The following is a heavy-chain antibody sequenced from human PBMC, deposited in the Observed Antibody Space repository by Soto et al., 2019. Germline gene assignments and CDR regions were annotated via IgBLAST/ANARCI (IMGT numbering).Heavy chain of an antibody. V-gene: IGHV1-46*01. CDR3: AREDLEKPGKEWFPELTDAFDI. J-gene: IGHJ3*02. CDR2: INPSGGST. Sequence: GASVKVSCKASGYTFTSYYMHWVRQAPGQGLEWMGIINPSGGSTSYAQKFQGRVTMTRDTSTSTVYMELSSLRSEDTAVYYCAREDLEKPGKEWFPELTDAFDIWGQGTMVTVSS. D-gene: IGHD3-3*01. CDR1: GYTFTSYY.